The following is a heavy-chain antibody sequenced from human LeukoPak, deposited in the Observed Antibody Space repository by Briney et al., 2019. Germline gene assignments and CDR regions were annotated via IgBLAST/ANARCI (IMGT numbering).Heavy chain of an antibody. CDR3: ARDDAADGIIFDS. V-gene: IGHV3-74*01. D-gene: IGHD6-13*01. J-gene: IGHJ4*02. CDR2: IHSDGSST. Sequence: GGSLRLSCAASGFTFTNYWMHWVRQAPGKGLVWVSRIHSDGSSTNYADSVTGRFTISRDNAKNTLYLQMNSLRAEDTAVYYCARDDAADGIIFDSWGQGTLVTVSS. CDR1: GFTFTNYW.